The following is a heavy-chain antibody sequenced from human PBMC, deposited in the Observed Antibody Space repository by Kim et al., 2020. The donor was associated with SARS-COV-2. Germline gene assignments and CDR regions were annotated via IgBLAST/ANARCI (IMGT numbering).Heavy chain of an antibody. J-gene: IGHJ6*02. V-gene: IGHV1-46*01. Sequence: KFQGRVTMTRDTSTSTVYMELSSLRSEDTAVYYCARRSYYYGSGSDLDVWGQGTTVTVSS. D-gene: IGHD3-10*01. CDR3: ARRSYYYGSGSDLDV.